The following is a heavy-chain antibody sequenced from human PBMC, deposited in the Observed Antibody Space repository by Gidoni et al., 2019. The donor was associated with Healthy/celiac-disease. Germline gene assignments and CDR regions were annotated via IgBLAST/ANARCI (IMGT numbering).Heavy chain of an antibody. Sequence: SYAMHWVRQAPGKGLEWVAVISYDGSNKYYADSLKGRFTISRDNSKNTLYLQMNSLRAEDTAVYYCARDMVRSPGYYYYGMDVWGQGTTVTVSS. CDR2: ISYDGSNK. CDR3: ARDMVRSPGYYYYGMDV. V-gene: IGHV3-30-3*01. D-gene: IGHD3-10*01. J-gene: IGHJ6*02. CDR1: SYA.